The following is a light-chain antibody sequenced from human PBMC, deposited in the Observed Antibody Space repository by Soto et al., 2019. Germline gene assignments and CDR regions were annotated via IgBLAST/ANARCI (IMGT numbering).Light chain of an antibody. Sequence: DIQMTQSPSTLSASVGDRVTITCRASQGIVRWLAWYQQKPGKAPKLLIYDASSLESGVPSRFSGSGAGTEFTLTISSLQPDDFATYYCQHYDGFSRTFGQGTRVEI. CDR2: DAS. CDR3: QHYDGFSRT. J-gene: IGKJ1*01. CDR1: QGIVRW. V-gene: IGKV1-5*01.